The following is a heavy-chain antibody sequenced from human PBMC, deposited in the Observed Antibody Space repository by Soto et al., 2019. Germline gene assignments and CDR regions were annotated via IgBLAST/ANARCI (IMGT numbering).Heavy chain of an antibody. D-gene: IGHD3-16*01. Sequence: EVQLVESGGGLIQPGGSLRLSCAASGFTVYNNYMTWVRQAPGKGLEFVSLIYSGGSPYYADSVKGRFTISRDISKNTLYLQMNSLRAEDTAVYYCAKGGPFTGGFDPWGQGSLVTVSS. CDR1: GFTVYNNY. CDR2: IYSGGSP. V-gene: IGHV3-53*01. J-gene: IGHJ5*02. CDR3: AKGGPFTGGFDP.